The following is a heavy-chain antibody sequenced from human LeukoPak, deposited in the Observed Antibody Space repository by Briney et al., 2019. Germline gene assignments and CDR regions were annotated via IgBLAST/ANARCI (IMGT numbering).Heavy chain of an antibody. CDR2: ISSSSTI. J-gene: IGHJ4*02. Sequence: GGSLRLSCAASGLTFSSYSMNWVRQAPGKGLEWVSYISSSSTIYYADSVKGRFTISRDNAKNSLYLQMNSLRAEDTAVYYCARDPPYSSSFFDYWGQGTLVTVSS. D-gene: IGHD6-13*01. V-gene: IGHV3-48*01. CDR3: ARDPPYSSSFFDY. CDR1: GLTFSSYS.